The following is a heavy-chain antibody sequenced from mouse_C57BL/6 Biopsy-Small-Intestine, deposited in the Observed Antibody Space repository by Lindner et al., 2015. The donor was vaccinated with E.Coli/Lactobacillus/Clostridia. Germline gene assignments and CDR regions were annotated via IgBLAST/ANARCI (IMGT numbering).Heavy chain of an antibody. CDR2: INANSGGT. Sequence: SVKVSCKASGYTFTDHYIHWVRQAPGQGLEWMGRINANSGGTNYGQKLHGRVTLTRDTSITTAYMELSSLKSDDTAVYYCARGKFGGTSGALDFWGQGTMVSVSS. D-gene: IGHD1-1*02. J-gene: IGHJ3*01. V-gene: IGHV1-18*01. CDR3: ARGKFGGTSGALDF. CDR1: GYTFTDHY.